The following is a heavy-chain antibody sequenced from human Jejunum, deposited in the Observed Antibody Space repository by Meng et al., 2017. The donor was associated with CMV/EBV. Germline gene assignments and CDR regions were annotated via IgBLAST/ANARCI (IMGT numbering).Heavy chain of an antibody. J-gene: IGHJ4*02. CDR1: GFAFSTYA. CDR2: IDATSTYI. V-gene: IGHV3-21*01. CDR3: ARDLVAATAPNN. D-gene: IGHD2-15*01. Sequence: ASGFAFSTYAMTWVRLAPGKGLEWVSSIDATSTYIYYGDSVKGRFTISRDNARNSLYLQMNSLRAEDTALYYCARDLVAATAPNNWGQGTLVTVSS.